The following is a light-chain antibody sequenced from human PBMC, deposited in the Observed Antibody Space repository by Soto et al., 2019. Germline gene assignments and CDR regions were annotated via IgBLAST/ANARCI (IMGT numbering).Light chain of an antibody. CDR3: QQRSNWPWT. CDR2: DAS. Sequence: EIVLTQTKATLSLSPGERATLSGRASQSVSSYLAWYQQKPGQAPRLLIYDASNRATGIPARFSGSGSGTDFTLTISSLEPEDFAVYYCQQRSNWPWTFGQGTIVDI. CDR1: QSVSSY. V-gene: IGKV3-11*01. J-gene: IGKJ1*01.